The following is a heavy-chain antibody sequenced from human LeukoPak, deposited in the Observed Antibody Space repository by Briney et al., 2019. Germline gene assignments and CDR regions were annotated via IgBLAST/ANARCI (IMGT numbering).Heavy chain of an antibody. V-gene: IGHV1-24*01. J-gene: IGHJ6*02. CDR3: ATGLKWANYYSMDV. CDR2: FDPEDGET. Sequence: ASVKVSCKVSGYTLTELSMHWVRQAPGKGLEWMGGFDPEDGETIYAQKFQGRVTMTEDTSTDTAYMELSSLRSEDTAVYYCATGLKWANYYSMDVWGQGTTVTVSS. D-gene: IGHD2-8*01. CDR1: GYTLTELS.